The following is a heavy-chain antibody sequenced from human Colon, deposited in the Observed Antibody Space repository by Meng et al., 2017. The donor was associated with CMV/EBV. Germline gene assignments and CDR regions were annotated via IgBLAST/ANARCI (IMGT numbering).Heavy chain of an antibody. CDR3: ARVVLNFFDY. V-gene: IGHV4-39*07. J-gene: IGHJ4*02. D-gene: IGHD3-10*02. CDR2: IYNSGSA. Sequence: LHLEESGPGLVKPSETLSLTCTVSGGSFTSNSYFWGWIRQPPGKGLEYIGSIYNSGSAYYNPSLKSRVTISLDTSKNQFSLKLSSVTAADTAMYYCARVVLNFFDYWGQGTPVTVSS. CDR1: GGSFTSNSYF.